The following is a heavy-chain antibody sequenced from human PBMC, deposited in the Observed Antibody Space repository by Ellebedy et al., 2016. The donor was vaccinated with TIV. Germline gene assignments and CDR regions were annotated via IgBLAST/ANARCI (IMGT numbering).Heavy chain of an antibody. D-gene: IGHD2/OR15-2a*01. J-gene: IGHJ6*02. CDR2: VRREASRK. V-gene: IGHV3-30*02. CDR1: GFSLGDYG. Sequence: PGGSLRPSCVASGFSLGDYGMPWVPQAPGTGLEWVAFVRREASRKYYAASVQGRCNISRDNSKNMLFLQMNSLTSEDTAVFYCAKNTDDDRTDYFALGMDVWGQGATVIVSS. CDR3: AKNTDDDRTDYFALGMDV.